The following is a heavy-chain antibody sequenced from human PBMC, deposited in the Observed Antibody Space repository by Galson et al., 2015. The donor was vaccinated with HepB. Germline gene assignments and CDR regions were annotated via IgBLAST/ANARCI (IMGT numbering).Heavy chain of an antibody. J-gene: IGHJ4*02. CDR2: ISGGSNYI. D-gene: IGHD1-1*01. CDR3: ARLTMTTTGGGYFEY. V-gene: IGHV3-11*03. Sequence: SLRLSCAASGFRLSDYYMTWIRQAPGKGLQWISDISGGSNYINYVDSVKGRFTISRDNAKNSLHLQMNSLSADDTAVYFCARLTMTTTGGGYFEYWGQGILVTVSS. CDR1: GFRLSDYY.